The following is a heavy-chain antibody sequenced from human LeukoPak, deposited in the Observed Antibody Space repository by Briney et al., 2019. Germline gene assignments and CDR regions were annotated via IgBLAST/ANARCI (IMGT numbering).Heavy chain of an antibody. D-gene: IGHD1-1*01. CDR2: ISYDGSNK. J-gene: IGHJ6*02. CDR1: GFTFSSYA. CDR3: ARVLAVQGLGMGV. Sequence: GGSLRLSCAASGFTFSSYAMHWVRQAPGKGLEWVAVISYDGSNKYYADSVKGRFTISRDNSKNTLYPQMNSLRAEDTAVYYCARVLAVQGLGMGVWGQGTTVTVSS. V-gene: IGHV3-30-3*01.